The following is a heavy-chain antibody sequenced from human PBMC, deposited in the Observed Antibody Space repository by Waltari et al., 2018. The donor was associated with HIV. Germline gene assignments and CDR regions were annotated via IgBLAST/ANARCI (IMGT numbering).Heavy chain of an antibody. CDR2: VYTSGRT. J-gene: IGHJ4*02. CDR1: GDSLRRDNFY. Sequence: QVQLQESGPGLVKPSQTLYLTCIVPGDSLRRDNFYWSWIRQPAGKGLEWIGRVYTSGRTNYNESLQSRATVSMDASKILLSLKLFSVTAADTAVYYCAAARDELGATGGWEYWGQGTLVIVSS. D-gene: IGHD1-26*01. V-gene: IGHV4-61*02. CDR3: AAARDELGATGGWEY.